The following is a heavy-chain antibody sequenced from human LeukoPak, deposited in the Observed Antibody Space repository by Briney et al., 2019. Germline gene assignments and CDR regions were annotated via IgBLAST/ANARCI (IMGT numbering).Heavy chain of an antibody. CDR2: IYTSGST. V-gene: IGHV4-4*09. CDR1: GGSISSYY. Sequence: SETLSLTCTVSGGSISSYYWSWIRQPPGKGLEWIGYIYTSGSTNYNPSLKSRVTISVDTSKNQFSLKLSSVTAADTAVYYCATQAVVVPAAIRDYYYYYMHVWGKGTTVTVSS. D-gene: IGHD2-2*02. CDR3: ATQAVVVPAAIRDYYYYYMHV. J-gene: IGHJ6*03.